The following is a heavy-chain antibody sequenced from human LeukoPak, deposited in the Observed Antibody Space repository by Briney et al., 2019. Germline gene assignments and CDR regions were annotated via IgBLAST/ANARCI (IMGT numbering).Heavy chain of an antibody. V-gene: IGHV3-72*01. D-gene: IGHD3-10*01. Sequence: PGGSLRLSCAASGFTFSDHYIDWVRQAPGKGLEWVGRTRNKANSYSTEYAASVKGRFTISRDESKNSLYLQMNSLRAEDTAVYYCARDVTYYYGSGSYYPFDYWGQGTLVTVSS. CDR2: TRNKANSYST. CDR3: ARDVTYYYGSGSYYPFDY. J-gene: IGHJ4*02. CDR1: GFTFSDHY.